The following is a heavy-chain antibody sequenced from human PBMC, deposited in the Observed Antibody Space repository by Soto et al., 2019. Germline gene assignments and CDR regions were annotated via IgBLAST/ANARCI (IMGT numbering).Heavy chain of an antibody. CDR2: IYPADSET. Sequence: GESLKISCKGAGYSFSNYWIGWVRQKPGKGPEWMGVIYPADSETKYSPSFQGHVTFSVDKSITTAYLQWSRLKASDTAVYYCARHFSSSLYYFDNWGRGTLVTVSS. J-gene: IGHJ4*02. D-gene: IGHD2-2*01. CDR1: GYSFSNYW. V-gene: IGHV5-51*01. CDR3: ARHFSSSLYYFDN.